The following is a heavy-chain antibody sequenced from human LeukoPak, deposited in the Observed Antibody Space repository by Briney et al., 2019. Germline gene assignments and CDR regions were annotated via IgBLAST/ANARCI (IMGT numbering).Heavy chain of an antibody. D-gene: IGHD6-13*01. V-gene: IGHV1-69*13. CDR1: GGTFSSYA. J-gene: IGHJ6*03. CDR2: IIPIFGTA. CDR3: ARGRYSRIFYYYYMDA. Sequence: SVKVSCKASGGTFSSYAISWVRQAPGQGLEWMGGIIPIFGTANYAQKFQGRVTITADESTSTAYMELSSLRSEDTAVYYCARGRYSRIFYYYYMDAWGKGTTVTVSS.